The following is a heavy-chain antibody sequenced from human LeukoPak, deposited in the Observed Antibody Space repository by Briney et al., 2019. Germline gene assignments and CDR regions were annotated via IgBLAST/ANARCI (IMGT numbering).Heavy chain of an antibody. V-gene: IGHV1-8*01. J-gene: IGHJ6*02. CDR1: GYTFTSYD. CDR2: MNPNSGNT. CDR3: ARDPGFRGYSGRVGYYYGMDV. Sequence: GASVRVSCKASGYTFTSYDINWVRQATGQGLEWMGWMNPNSGNTGYAQKFQGRVTMTRNASISTAYMELSSLRSEDTAVYYCARDPGFRGYSGRVGYYYGMDVWGQGTTVTVSS. D-gene: IGHD5-12*01.